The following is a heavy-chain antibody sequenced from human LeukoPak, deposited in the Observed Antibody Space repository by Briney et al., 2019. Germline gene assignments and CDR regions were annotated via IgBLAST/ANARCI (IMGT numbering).Heavy chain of an antibody. CDR1: GFTFSNHA. CDR2: ISASGDNT. D-gene: IGHD1-26*01. Sequence: GGSLRLSCAASGFTFSNHAMTWVRQAPGKGLEWVSGISASGDNTYYAESVKGRFTISRDNSKNTLYLQMNSLRAEDTAVYCCAKARGLGIVGAHFDYWGQGTLVTVSS. J-gene: IGHJ4*02. CDR3: AKARGLGIVGAHFDY. V-gene: IGHV3-23*01.